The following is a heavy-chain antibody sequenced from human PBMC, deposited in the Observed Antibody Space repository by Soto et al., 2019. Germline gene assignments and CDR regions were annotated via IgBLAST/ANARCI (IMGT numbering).Heavy chain of an antibody. CDR1: GGSISSSSYY. J-gene: IGHJ5*02. CDR3: ASNPWNVVVTVSWFDP. Sequence: KPSETLSLTCTVSGGSISSSSYYWGWIRQPPGKGLEWIGSIYYSGSTYYNPSLKSRVTISVDTSKNQFSLKLSSVTAADTAVYYCASNPWNVVVTVSWFDPWGQGTLVTVSS. D-gene: IGHD2-21*02. CDR2: IYYSGST. V-gene: IGHV4-39*01.